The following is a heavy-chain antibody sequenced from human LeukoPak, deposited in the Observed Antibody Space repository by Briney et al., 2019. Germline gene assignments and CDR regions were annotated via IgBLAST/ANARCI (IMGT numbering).Heavy chain of an antibody. CDR3: TTPDYYYYGMDV. J-gene: IGHJ6*02. CDR1: GYTFPSYF. D-gene: IGHD1-14*01. Sequence: ASVKVSCKASGYTFPSYFMHWVRQAPGQGLEWMGWMNPNSGNTGYAQKFQGRVTMTRNTSISTAYMELSSLRSEDTAVYYCTTPDYYYYGMDVWGQGTTVTVSS. V-gene: IGHV1-8*01. CDR2: MNPNSGNT.